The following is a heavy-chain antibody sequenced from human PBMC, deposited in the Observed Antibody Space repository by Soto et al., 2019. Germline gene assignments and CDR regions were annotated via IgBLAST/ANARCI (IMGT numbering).Heavy chain of an antibody. J-gene: IGHJ4*02. D-gene: IGHD2-2*01. CDR2: ISASGGTT. CDR3: AKDGCSSSSCYVDY. Sequence: GGSLRLSCAASGFTFSSYVMSWVRQAPGKGLEWVSAISASGGTTYDADSVKGRFTISRDNSKNTLYLQMNSLRAEDTAVYYCAKDGCSSSSCYVDYWGQGTLVTVSS. CDR1: GFTFSSYV. V-gene: IGHV3-23*01.